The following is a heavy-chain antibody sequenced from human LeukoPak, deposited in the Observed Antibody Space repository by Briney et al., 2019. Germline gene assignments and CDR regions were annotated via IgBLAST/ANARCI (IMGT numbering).Heavy chain of an antibody. V-gene: IGHV6-1*01. CDR2: TYYRSKWYN. Sequence: SQTLSLTCAISGDSVSSKSVAWNWIRQSPSRGLEWLGRTYYRSKWYNDYAVSVKSRITINPDTSKNQFSLQLNSVTPEDTAVYYCASQVFVAGTAMGHYPFDYWGQGTLVTVSS. D-gene: IGHD6-19*01. J-gene: IGHJ4*02. CDR3: ASQVFVAGTAMGHYPFDY. CDR1: GDSVSSKSVA.